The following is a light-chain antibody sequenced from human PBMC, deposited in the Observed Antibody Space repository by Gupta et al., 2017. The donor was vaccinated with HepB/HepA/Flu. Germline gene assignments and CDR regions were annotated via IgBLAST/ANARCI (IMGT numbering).Light chain of an antibody. V-gene: IGKV1-12*01. J-gene: IGKJ2*04. CDR1: QDISSW. Sequence: IQMTQSPSSVSASVGDRVTITCRARQDISSWLAWYQQKPGEAPRLLIYSTSTLQSGVPSRFSGSGFGREFTLTISSLQPEDSATYYCLQPDSFPRSFGQGTKLEI. CDR3: LQPDSFPRS. CDR2: STS.